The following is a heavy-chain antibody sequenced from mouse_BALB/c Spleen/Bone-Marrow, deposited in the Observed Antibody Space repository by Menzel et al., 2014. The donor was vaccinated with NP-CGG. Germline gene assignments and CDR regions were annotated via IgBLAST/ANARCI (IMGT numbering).Heavy chain of an antibody. D-gene: IGHD2-4*01. J-gene: IGHJ3*01. CDR3: TTYDYDRVAY. Sequence: QVHVKQSGAELVKPGAPVKLSCKASGYTFTSYWMHWVKLRPGQGFEWIGEINPSNGGTNYNEKFKRKASLTVDKSSSTAYMQLSSLTSEDSAVYYCTTYDYDRVAYWGQGTLVTVSA. CDR1: GYTFTSYW. CDR2: INPSNGGT. V-gene: IGHV1S16*01.